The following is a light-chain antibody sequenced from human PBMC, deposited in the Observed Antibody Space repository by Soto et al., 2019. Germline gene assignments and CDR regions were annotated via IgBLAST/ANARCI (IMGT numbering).Light chain of an antibody. V-gene: IGKV3-20*01. J-gene: IGKJ5*01. CDR2: GVS. CDR1: QRLASSY. Sequence: EIELTQSPGTLSLSPGERATLSCRASQRLASSYLALYQQKPGEAPRLLLYGVSRRAGGIPDRCTGSGSGTDFTLAISIVEAEDFAEYCCQRYGDAPITFGQGTRLEIK. CDR3: QRYGDAPIT.